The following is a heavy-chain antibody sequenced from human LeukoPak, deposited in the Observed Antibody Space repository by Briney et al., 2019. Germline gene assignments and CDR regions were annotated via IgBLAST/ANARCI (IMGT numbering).Heavy chain of an antibody. V-gene: IGHV1-8*01. CDR2: MNPNSGNT. Sequence: ASVKVSCKASGYTFTSYDINWVRQATGQGLEWMGWMNPNSGNTGYAQKFQGRVTMTTDTSTSTAYMELRSLRSDDTAVYYCARVSTTMVRGVIDPPNDYWGQGTLVTVSS. J-gene: IGHJ4*02. CDR1: GYTFTSYD. D-gene: IGHD3-10*01. CDR3: ARVSTTMVRGVIDPPNDY.